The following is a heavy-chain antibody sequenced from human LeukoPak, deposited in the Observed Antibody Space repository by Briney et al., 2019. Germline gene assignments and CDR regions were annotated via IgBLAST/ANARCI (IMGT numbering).Heavy chain of an antibody. CDR3: ARRGSGYSQNYFDY. CDR2: ISSNGVNT. V-gene: IGHV3-64*01. D-gene: IGHD3-22*01. CDR1: GFPFSTYA. J-gene: IGHJ4*02. Sequence: GESLKISCAASGFPFSTYAMHWVRQAPGEGLEYVSAISSNGVNTYYGNSVKGRFTISRDNSKNTLDLQMGSLRAEDTAVYYCARRGSGYSQNYFDYWGQGTLVTVSS.